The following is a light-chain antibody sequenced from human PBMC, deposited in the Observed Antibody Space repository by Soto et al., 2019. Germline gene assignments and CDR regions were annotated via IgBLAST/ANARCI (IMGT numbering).Light chain of an antibody. Sequence: DIQMTQSPSTLSGSVGDRFTITCRASQTISSWLAWYQQKPGNPPRLLIYEESTLHSGVPSRFSGRKVGTQFILTIDSLQPEDFATYYCQQVKSYPRTFGGGTKVDI. J-gene: IGKJ4*01. V-gene: IGKV1-5*01. CDR1: QTISSW. CDR2: EES. CDR3: QQVKSYPRT.